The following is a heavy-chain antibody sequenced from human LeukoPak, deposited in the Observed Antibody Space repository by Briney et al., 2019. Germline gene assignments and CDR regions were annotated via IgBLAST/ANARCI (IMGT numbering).Heavy chain of an antibody. Sequence: GGSLRLSCTASGFTFSSYSMSWVRQAPGKGLEWISYISSSSTIYYADSVKGRFTVSRDNAKNSLYLQMNSLRAEDTAVYYCARDAGSLWFGEEAFDIWGQGTMVTVSS. CDR1: GFTFSSYS. V-gene: IGHV3-48*01. CDR3: ARDAGSLWFGEEAFDI. J-gene: IGHJ3*02. D-gene: IGHD3-10*01. CDR2: ISSSSTI.